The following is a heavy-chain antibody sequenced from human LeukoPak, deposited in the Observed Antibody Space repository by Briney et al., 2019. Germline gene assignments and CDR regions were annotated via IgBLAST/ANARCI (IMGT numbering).Heavy chain of an antibody. D-gene: IGHD3-10*01. J-gene: IGHJ4*02. CDR2: ISWNSGSI. Sequence: GGSLRLSCAASGFTFDDYAMHWVRQAPGKGLEWVSGISWNSGSIGYADSVKGRFTISRDNAKNSLYLQMNSLRAEDTALYYCAKESTMYYYGSGPFDYWGQGTLVTVSS. V-gene: IGHV3-9*01. CDR1: GFTFDDYA. CDR3: AKESTMYYYGSGPFDY.